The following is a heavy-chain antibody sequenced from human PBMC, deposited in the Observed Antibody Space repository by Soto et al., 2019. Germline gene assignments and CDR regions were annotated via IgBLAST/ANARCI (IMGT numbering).Heavy chain of an antibody. CDR3: AREWSAAGHFYGMDV. V-gene: IGHV1-8*01. CDR2: MNTNSDDT. J-gene: IGHJ6*02. Sequence: ASVKVSCKTSGYTFTSYDINWVRQAPGQGLEWVGWMNTNSDDTRSAQKFRGRLTLTRDKSMRAVYMKLSNLRPDDSAVYYCAREWSAAGHFYGMDVWGQGTTVTVSS. CDR1: GYTFTSYD. D-gene: IGHD6-13*01.